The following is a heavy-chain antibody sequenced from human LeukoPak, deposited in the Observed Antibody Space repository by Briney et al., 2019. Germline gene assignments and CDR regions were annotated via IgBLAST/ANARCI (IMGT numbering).Heavy chain of an antibody. D-gene: IGHD3-3*01. CDR2: IKQDGSEK. V-gene: IGHV3-7*01. Sequence: PGGSLRLSCAASGFTFSSYWMSWVRQAPGKGLEWVANIKQDGSEKYYVDSVKGRFTISRDNAKNSLYLQMNSLRAEDTAVYYCTTDYGPKLERFLEWLLWTDAFDIWGQGTMVTVSS. J-gene: IGHJ3*02. CDR3: TTDYGPKLERFLEWLLWTDAFDI. CDR1: GFTFSSYW.